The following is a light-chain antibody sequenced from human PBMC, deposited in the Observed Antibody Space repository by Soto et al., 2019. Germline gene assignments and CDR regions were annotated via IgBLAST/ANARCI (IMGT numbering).Light chain of an antibody. CDR2: EVS. CDR3: SSYAGSNSWV. J-gene: IGLJ1*01. V-gene: IGLV2-8*01. CDR1: SSDVGGYNF. Sequence: QSALTQPPSASGSPGQAVTISCTGSSSDVGGYNFVSWYQQHPGKAPKLIISEVSERPSGVPDRFSGSKSGNTASLTVSGLQAEDEADYYCSSYAGSNSWVFGTGTQVTVL.